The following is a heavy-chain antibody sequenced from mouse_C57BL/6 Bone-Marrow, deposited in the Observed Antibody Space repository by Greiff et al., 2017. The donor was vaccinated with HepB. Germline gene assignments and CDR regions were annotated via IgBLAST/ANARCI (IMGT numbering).Heavy chain of an antibody. Sequence: EVQLQQSGPELVKPGASVKMSCKASGYTFTDYNMHWVKQSHGKSLEWIGYINPNNGGTSYNQKFKGKATLTVNKSSSTAYMELRSLTSEASAVYYCSRREIYYDYYYWFAYWGQGTLVTVSA. D-gene: IGHD2-4*01. CDR2: INPNNGGT. CDR3: SRREIYYDYYYWFAY. V-gene: IGHV1-22*01. CDR1: GYTFTDYN. J-gene: IGHJ3*01.